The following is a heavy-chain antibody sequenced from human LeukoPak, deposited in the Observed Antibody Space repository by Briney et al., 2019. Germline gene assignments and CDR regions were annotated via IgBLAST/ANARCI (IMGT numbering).Heavy chain of an antibody. D-gene: IGHD7-27*01. CDR3: ARGLGPLFDY. J-gene: IGHJ4*02. CDR2: INHSGST. V-gene: IGHV4-34*01. CDR1: GGSFSGYY. Sequence: SETLSLTCAVYGGSFSGYYWSWIRQPPGKGLEWIGEINHSGSTNYNPSLKSRVTISVDTSKNQFFLKLSSVTAADTAVYYCARGLGPLFDYWGQGTLVTVSS.